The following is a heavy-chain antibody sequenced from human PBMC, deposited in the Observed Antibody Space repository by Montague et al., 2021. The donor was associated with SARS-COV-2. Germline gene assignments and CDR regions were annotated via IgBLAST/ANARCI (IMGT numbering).Heavy chain of an antibody. Sequence: SETLSLTCTLSGGSISSYYWSWIRQPPGKGLEWIGYMYYSGSTNYNPSLESRVTLSVDTSKNQFSLKLSSVTAADTAVYYCARDFDYWGQGTLVTVSS. CDR1: GGSISSYY. CDR2: MYYSGST. CDR3: ARDFDY. V-gene: IGHV4-59*13. J-gene: IGHJ4*02.